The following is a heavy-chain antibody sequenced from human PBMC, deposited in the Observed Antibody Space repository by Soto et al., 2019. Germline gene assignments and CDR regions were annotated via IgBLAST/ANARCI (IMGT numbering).Heavy chain of an antibody. CDR3: AIYDSSGSRGFQH. Sequence: SETLSLTCTVSGGSISSGGYSWSWIRQPPGKGLNYIGYIYHSGSTYYNPSLKSRVTISVDRSKNQFSLKLSSVTAADTAVYYCAIYDSSGSRGFQHWGQGTLVTVSS. V-gene: IGHV4-30-2*01. CDR1: GGSISSGGYS. D-gene: IGHD3-22*01. CDR2: IYHSGST. J-gene: IGHJ1*01.